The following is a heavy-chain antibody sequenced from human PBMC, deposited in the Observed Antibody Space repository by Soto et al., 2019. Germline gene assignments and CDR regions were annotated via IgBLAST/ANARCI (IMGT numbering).Heavy chain of an antibody. CDR3: ARYIGNYYYYMAV. J-gene: IGHJ6*03. V-gene: IGHV3-48*01. Sequence: GARRHPWGGSSGTLRRCGQLVGRLPPGKGLEWVSYISSSSSTIYYADSVKGRFTISRDNAKNSLYLQMNSLRAEDTAVYYCARYIGNYYYYMAVWGQGTTVPVSS. CDR1: SGTLRRCG. CDR2: ISSSSSTI. D-gene: IGHD3-10*01.